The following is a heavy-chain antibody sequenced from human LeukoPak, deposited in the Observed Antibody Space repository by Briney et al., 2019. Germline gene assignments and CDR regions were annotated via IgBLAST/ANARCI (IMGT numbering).Heavy chain of an antibody. D-gene: IGHD2-2*03. Sequence: PGGSLRLSCAASGFTFSSYGMHWVRQAPGKGLEWVAVISYDGSNKYYADSVKGRFTISRDNSKNTLYLQMNSLRAEDTAVYYCAKFYGYCSSTSCFDYWGQGTQVTVSS. CDR2: ISYDGSNK. V-gene: IGHV3-30*18. CDR1: GFTFSSYG. CDR3: AKFYGYCSSTSCFDY. J-gene: IGHJ4*02.